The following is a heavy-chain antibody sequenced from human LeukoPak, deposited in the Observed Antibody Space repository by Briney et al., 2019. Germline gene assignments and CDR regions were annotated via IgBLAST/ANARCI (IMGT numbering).Heavy chain of an antibody. CDR1: GFTFSSYS. CDR2: ISYDGSNK. Sequence: PGGSLRLSCAASGFTFSSYSMNWVRQAPGKGLEWVAVISYDGSNKYYADSVKGRFTISRDNSKNTLYLQMNSLRAEDTAVYYCARDLCGPNWYALCRSMDFWGQGTLVTVSS. CDR3: ARDLCGPNWYALCRSMDF. V-gene: IGHV3-30*03. J-gene: IGHJ4*02. D-gene: IGHD2-8*01.